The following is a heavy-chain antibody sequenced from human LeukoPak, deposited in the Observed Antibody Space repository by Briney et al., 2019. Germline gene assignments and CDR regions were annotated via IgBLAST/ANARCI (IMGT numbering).Heavy chain of an antibody. CDR2: ISVYNGNT. J-gene: IGHJ4*02. Sequence: ASVKVSCKASGYTFTSYGISWVRQAPGQGLEWIGWISVYNGNTNYAQKLQGRVTMTTDTSTRTAYMEVRSLRSDDTAVYYCARRPGYCSGGSCYLDYWGQGTLVTVSS. V-gene: IGHV1-18*01. CDR3: ARRPGYCSGGSCYLDY. D-gene: IGHD2-15*01. CDR1: GYTFTSYG.